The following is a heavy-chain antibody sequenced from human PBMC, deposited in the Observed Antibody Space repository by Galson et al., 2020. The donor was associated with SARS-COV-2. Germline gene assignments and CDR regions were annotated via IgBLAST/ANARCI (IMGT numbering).Heavy chain of an antibody. Sequence: GGSLRLSCAASGFTFNNYGMTWVRQAPGKGLEWVAIISYDGNYQYYGDSVKGRFTISRDNSKNTLYLQMNSLRAEDTAVYYCAKDMGWQQLVGWRYQYDHTMDVWVQGTAVTVS. J-gene: IGHJ6*02. CDR3: AKDMGWQQLVGWRYQYDHTMDV. CDR1: GFTFNNYG. V-gene: IGHV3-30*18. CDR2: ISYDGNYQ. D-gene: IGHD2-2*01.